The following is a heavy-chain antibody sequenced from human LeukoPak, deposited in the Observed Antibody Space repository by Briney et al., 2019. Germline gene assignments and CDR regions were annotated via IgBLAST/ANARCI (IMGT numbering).Heavy chain of an antibody. Sequence: GGSLRLSRVATGFIYSYYDMHWVRQAPGKGLEWISYISSSRSIMYYADSVLGRFTVSRDNAENTLYLQVNSLRGDDTAVYYCARHKQGSPVNWGQGTLVTVSS. V-gene: IGHV3-48*01. CDR1: GFIYSYYD. CDR3: ARHKQGSPVN. D-gene: IGHD6-13*01. J-gene: IGHJ4*02. CDR2: ISSSRSIM.